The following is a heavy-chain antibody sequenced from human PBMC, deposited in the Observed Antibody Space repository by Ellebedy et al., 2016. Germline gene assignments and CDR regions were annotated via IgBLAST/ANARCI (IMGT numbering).Heavy chain of an antibody. V-gene: IGHV3-7*01. J-gene: IGHJ4*02. CDR1: GFSFSSNL. CDR2: INQDGTEK. Sequence: GGSLRLSCAASGFSFSSNLMTWVRQAPGKGLEWVANINQDGTEKFYVDSLKGRFTISRDNAHNSLYLQMNRLTGEETAIYYCARLRGGNNWGQGTLVTVSS. CDR3: ARLRGGNN. D-gene: IGHD3-10*01.